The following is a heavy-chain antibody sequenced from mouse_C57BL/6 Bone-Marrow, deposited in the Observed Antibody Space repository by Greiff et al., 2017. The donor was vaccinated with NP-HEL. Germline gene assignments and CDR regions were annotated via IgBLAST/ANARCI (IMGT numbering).Heavy chain of an antibody. V-gene: IGHV1-61*01. CDR3: ASGWLDFDY. CDR1: GYTFTSYW. Sequence: QVHVKQPGAELVRPGSSVKLSCKASGYTFTSYWMDWVKQRPGQGLEWIGNIYPSDSETHYNQKFKDKATLTVDKSSSTAYMQLSSLTSEDSAVYYCASGWLDFDYWGQGTTLTVSS. CDR2: IYPSDSET. J-gene: IGHJ2*01. D-gene: IGHD2-3*01.